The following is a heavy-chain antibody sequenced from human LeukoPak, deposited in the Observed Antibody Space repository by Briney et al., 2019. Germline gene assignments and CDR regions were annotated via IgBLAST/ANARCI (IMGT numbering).Heavy chain of an antibody. CDR3: ARGPRWSFDY. CDR1: GYSISSGYY. Sequence: PSETLSLTCTVSGYSISSGYYWGWIRQPPGKGLEWIGSIYHSGSTYYNPSLKSRVTISVDTSKNQFSLKLSSVTAADTAVYYCARGPRWSFDYWGQGTLVTVSS. J-gene: IGHJ4*02. D-gene: IGHD2-15*01. CDR2: IYHSGST. V-gene: IGHV4-38-2*02.